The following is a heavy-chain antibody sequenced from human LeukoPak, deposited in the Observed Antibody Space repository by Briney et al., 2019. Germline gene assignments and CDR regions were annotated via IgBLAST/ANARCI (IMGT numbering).Heavy chain of an antibody. CDR1: GYTFTGYY. CDR2: INPNSGGT. J-gene: IGHJ6*02. D-gene: IGHD4-23*01. Sequence: EASVKVSCKASGYTFTGYYMHWVRQAPGQGPEWMGWINPNSGGTNYAQKFQGRVTMTRDTSISTAYMELSRLRSDDTAVYYCARGPQIRWIYYYYGMDVWGQGTTVTVSS. CDR3: ARGPQIRWIYYYYGMDV. V-gene: IGHV1-2*02.